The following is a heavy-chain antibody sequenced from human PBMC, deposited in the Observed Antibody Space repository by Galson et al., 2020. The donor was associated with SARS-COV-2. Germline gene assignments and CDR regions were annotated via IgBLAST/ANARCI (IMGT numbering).Heavy chain of an antibody. CDR3: AIDLALYSSGWNGWFDP. V-gene: IGHV4-59*01. CDR2: IYYSGST. Sequence: KTSETLSLTCTVSGGSISSYYWSWIRQPPGKGLEWIGYIYYSGSTNYNPSLKSRVTISVDTTKNQFSLKLSSVTAADTAVYYCAIDLALYSSGWNGWFDPWGQGALVTVCS. CDR1: GGSISSYY. J-gene: IGHJ5*02. D-gene: IGHD6-19*01.